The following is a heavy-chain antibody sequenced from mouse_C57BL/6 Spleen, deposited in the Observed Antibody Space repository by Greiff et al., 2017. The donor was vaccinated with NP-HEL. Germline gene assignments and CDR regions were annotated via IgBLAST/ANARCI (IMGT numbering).Heavy chain of an antibody. J-gene: IGHJ3*01. CDR1: GYSITSGYD. CDR2: ISYSGST. D-gene: IGHD2-5*01. CDR3: ARGGLYSNPFAY. Sequence: EVQLVESGPGMVKPSQSLSLTCTVTGYSITSGYDWHWIRHFPGNKLEWMGYISYSGSTNYNPSLKSRISITHDTSKNHFFLKLNSVTTEDTATYYCARGGLYSNPFAYWGQGTLVTVSA. V-gene: IGHV3-1*01.